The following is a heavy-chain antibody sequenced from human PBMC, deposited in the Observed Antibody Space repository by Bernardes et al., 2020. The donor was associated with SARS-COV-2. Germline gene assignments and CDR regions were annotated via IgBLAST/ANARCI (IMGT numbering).Heavy chain of an antibody. V-gene: IGHV4-31*03. J-gene: IGHJ4*02. CDR2: IYYSGST. D-gene: IGHD5-12*01. CDR1: GGSISSGGYY. CDR3: ARRMATIPFDY. Sequence: LTCTVSGGSISSGGYYWSWIRQHPGKGLEWIGYIYYSGSTYYNPSLKSRVTISVDTSKNQFSLKLSSVTAADTAVYYCARRMATIPFDYWGQGTLVTVSS.